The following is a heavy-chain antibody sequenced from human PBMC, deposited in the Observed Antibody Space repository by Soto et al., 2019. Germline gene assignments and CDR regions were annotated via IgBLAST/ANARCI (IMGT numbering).Heavy chain of an antibody. CDR2: IWYDGSNK. V-gene: IGHV3-33*06. D-gene: IGHD5-18*01. Sequence: GGSLRLSCAASGFTFSSYGMHWVRQAPGKGLEWVAVIWYDGSNKYYADSVKGRFTISGDNSKNTLYLQMNSLRAEDTAVYYCAKDTAMGYSYYYYGMDVWGQGTTVTVSS. J-gene: IGHJ6*02. CDR3: AKDTAMGYSYYYYGMDV. CDR1: GFTFSSYG.